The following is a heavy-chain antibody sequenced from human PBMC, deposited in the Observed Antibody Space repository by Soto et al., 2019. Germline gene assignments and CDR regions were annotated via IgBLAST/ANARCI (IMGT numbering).Heavy chain of an antibody. CDR1: GFSLSRTDVG. J-gene: IGHJ4*02. CDR3: ARISRYGYDFDY. CDR2: IFSNDEK. V-gene: IGHV2-26*02. Sequence: SGPTLVNPTETLTLTCTVSGFSLSRTDVGVSWIRQPPGKALEWLAHIFSNDEKSYSTSLKSSLTIIKDTSKSQVVLIMTNMDPVDTATYYCARISRYGYDFDYWGQGTLVTV. D-gene: IGHD5-12*01.